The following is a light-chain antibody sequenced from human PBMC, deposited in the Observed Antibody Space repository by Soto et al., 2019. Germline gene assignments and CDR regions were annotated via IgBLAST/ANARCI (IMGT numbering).Light chain of an antibody. V-gene: IGKV3-11*01. CDR2: DAS. CDR1: QSVSSY. J-gene: IGKJ2*01. CDR3: QQRNNWPPGYT. Sequence: EIVLTQSPATLSLSPGERATLSCRASQSVSSYLAWYQQKPGQAPRLLIYDASNRATGIPARFSGSGSGTAFTLTISSLEPEQSAVYYCQQRNNWPPGYTFGQGTKLEIK.